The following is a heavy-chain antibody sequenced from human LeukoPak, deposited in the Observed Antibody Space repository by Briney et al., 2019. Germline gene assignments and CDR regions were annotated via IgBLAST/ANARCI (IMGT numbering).Heavy chain of an antibody. J-gene: IGHJ6*03. CDR1: GYTFTSYG. CDR2: ISAYNGNT. Sequence: ASVKVSCKASGYTFTSYGISWVRQAPGQGLEWMGWISAYNGNTNYAQKLQGRVTMTTDTSTSTAYMELRSLRSDDTAVYYCARHALLWFGELLLDHYMDVWGKGTTVTVSS. D-gene: IGHD3-10*01. CDR3: ARHALLWFGELLLDHYMDV. V-gene: IGHV1-18*01.